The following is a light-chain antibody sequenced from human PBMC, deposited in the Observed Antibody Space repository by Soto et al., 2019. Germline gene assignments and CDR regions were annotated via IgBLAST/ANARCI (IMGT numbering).Light chain of an antibody. CDR3: SSYATSTTVL. J-gene: IGLJ2*01. V-gene: IGLV2-14*03. Sequence: QSALTQPASVSGSPGQSITISCTGTSSDVGGYNYVSWYQQHPGRAPQLMMYDVSHRPSGVSNRCSGSRSGNTASLTISGLQAEDEADYYCSSYATSTTVLFGGGTKLTVL. CDR2: DVS. CDR1: SSDVGGYNY.